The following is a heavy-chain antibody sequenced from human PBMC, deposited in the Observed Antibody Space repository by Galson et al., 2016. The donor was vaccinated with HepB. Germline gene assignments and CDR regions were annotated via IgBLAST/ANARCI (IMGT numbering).Heavy chain of an antibody. D-gene: IGHD3-10*01. Sequence: SLRLSCAASGFTFSSYAMHWVRQAPGKGLEWVSVISGSGGNTYYADSVKGRLTISRDNSKNKLFLQMDSLRAEDTAVYYCAAKRSDFGELSPLDYWGQGALVTVSS. CDR1: GFTFSSYA. CDR3: AAKRSDFGELSPLDY. CDR2: ISGSGGNT. V-gene: IGHV3-23*01. J-gene: IGHJ4*02.